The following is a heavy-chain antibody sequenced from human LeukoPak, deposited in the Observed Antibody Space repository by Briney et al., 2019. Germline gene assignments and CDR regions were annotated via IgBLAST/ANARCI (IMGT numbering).Heavy chain of an antibody. CDR1: GGSISGNSYY. J-gene: IGHJ6*03. Sequence: PSETLSLTCTVSGGSISGNSYYWGWIRQPPGKGLDWIGSIYYSGSTYYNPSLKSRVTISVDTSKSQFSLKLNSVTAADTAVYYCARLRPYHYGYMDVWGKGTTVT. CDR3: ARLRPYHYGYMDV. D-gene: IGHD3-10*01. V-gene: IGHV4-39*01. CDR2: IYYSGST.